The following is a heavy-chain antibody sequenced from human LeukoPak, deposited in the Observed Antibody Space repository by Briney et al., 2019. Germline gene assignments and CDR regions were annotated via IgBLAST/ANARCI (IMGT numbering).Heavy chain of an antibody. J-gene: IGHJ4*02. CDR2: IYYTGST. CDR1: GGSISTYY. D-gene: IGHD5-12*01. CDR3: ARDRGDGYDYFWDY. V-gene: IGHV4-59*01. Sequence: SETLSLTCTVSGGSISTYYWSWIRQPPGKGLEWIGYIYYTGSTNYNPSLRSRVTISVDTSKNQFSLKLSSVTAADTAVYYCARDRGDGYDYFWDYWGQGTLVTVSS.